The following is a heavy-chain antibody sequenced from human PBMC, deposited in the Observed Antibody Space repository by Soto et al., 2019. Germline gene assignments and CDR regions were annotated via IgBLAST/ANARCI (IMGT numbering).Heavy chain of an antibody. CDR2: IYYSGST. Sequence: SETLSLTCTVSGGSISSYYWSWIRQPPGKGLEWIGYIYYSGSTNYNPSLKSRVTISVDTSKNQFSLKLSSVTAADTAVYYCARHALFEYCSSTSCYAIPFDYWGQGTLVTVSS. V-gene: IGHV4-59*08. CDR1: GGSISSYY. J-gene: IGHJ4*02. CDR3: ARHALFEYCSSTSCYAIPFDY. D-gene: IGHD2-2*01.